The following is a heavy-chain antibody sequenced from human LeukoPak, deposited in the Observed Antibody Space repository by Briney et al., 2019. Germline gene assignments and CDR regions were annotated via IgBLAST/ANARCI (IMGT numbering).Heavy chain of an antibody. Sequence: GASVKVSCKASGGTYSSYAISWVRQAPGQGLEWMGRIIPIFGTANYAQKFQGRVTITTDESTSTAYMELSSLRSEDTAVYCCARDSGLVSALGFDYWGQGTLVTVSS. D-gene: IGHD6-6*01. CDR3: ARDSGLVSALGFDY. CDR2: IIPIFGTA. V-gene: IGHV1-69*05. CDR1: GGTYSSYA. J-gene: IGHJ4*02.